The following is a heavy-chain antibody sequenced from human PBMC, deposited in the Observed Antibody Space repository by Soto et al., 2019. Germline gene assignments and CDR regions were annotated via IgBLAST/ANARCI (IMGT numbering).Heavy chain of an antibody. V-gene: IGHV3-33*01. J-gene: IGHJ4*02. CDR2: INDGSEE. CDR3: ARDDLFVDNGLDH. CDR1: GFSFSAHG. Sequence: QVQLVESGGGVVRPGTSLRLSCAATGFSFSAHGMHWVRQAPGKGLEWLAVINDGSEEGYADSVRGRFTISRDSARNILYLQMDYVRAEYSALYCFARDDLFVDNGLDHWGQGTLVTVSS. D-gene: IGHD1-1*01.